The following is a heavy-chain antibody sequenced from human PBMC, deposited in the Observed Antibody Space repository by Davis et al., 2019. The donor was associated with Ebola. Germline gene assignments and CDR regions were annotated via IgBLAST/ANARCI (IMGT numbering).Heavy chain of an antibody. V-gene: IGHV3-23*01. CDR3: AKVHPPTTVTTGWFDP. J-gene: IGHJ5*02. D-gene: IGHD4-17*01. Sequence: PGGSLRLSCAASGFIFSSYAMSWVRQAPGKGLEWVSSISVRSITYNADSVKGRFTISRDNSKNTLYLQMNSPRAEDTAVYYCAKVHPPTTVTTGWFDPWGQGTLVTVSS. CDR1: GFIFSSYA. CDR2: ISVRSIT.